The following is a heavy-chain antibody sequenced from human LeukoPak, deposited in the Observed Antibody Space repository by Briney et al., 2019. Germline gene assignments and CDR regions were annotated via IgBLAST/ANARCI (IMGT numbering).Heavy chain of an antibody. J-gene: IGHJ4*02. V-gene: IGHV3-7*01. Sequence: GGSLRLSCAASGFTFINYWMSWVRQAPGKGLEWVANIKQDGSEKYYVDSVKDRFTISRDNAKNSLYLQMNSLRAEDTAVYYCASSVAGTRYFDYWGQGTLVTVSS. CDR3: ASSVAGTRYFDY. D-gene: IGHD6-19*01. CDR2: IKQDGSEK. CDR1: GFTFINYW.